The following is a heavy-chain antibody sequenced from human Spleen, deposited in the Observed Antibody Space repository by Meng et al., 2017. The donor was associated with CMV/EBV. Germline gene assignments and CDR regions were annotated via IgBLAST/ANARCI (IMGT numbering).Heavy chain of an antibody. D-gene: IGHD6-13*01. J-gene: IGHJ5*02. CDR3: VRDVGQPGEGNTWYKWYDP. CDR1: GFTLTSHW. Sequence: GGSLRLSCTASGFTLTSHWMHWVRQIPGKGLMWVADIHHDGSRTAYADSVKGRFTISRDNAKNTLFLQMNRLRAEDTGVYHCVRDVGQPGEGNTWYKWYDPWGQGTLVTVSS. CDR2: IHHDGSRT. V-gene: IGHV3-74*01.